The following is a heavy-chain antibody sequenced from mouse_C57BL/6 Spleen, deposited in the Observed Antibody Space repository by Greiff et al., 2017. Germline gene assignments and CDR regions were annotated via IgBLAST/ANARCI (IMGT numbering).Heavy chain of an antibody. V-gene: IGHV1-5*01. D-gene: IGHD2-2*01. CDR1: GYTFTSYW. Sequence: EVQLQQSGTVLVRPGASVKMSCKTSGYTFTSYWMHWVKQRPGQGLEWIGAIYPGNSDTSYNQKFKGKAKLTAVTSASTAYMELSSLTNEDSAVYYGTRYPSYGYDVAGDMDYWGKGTSVTVSS. CDR3: TRYPSYGYDVAGDMDY. CDR2: IYPGNSDT. J-gene: IGHJ4*01.